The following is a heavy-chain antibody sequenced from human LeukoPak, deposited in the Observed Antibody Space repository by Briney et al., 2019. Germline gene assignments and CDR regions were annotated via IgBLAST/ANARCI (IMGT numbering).Heavy chain of an antibody. CDR3: ASYCSSTSCYSAPPRNFDY. Sequence: SETLSLTCTVSGGSISSSSYYWGWIRQPPGKGLEWIGSIYYSGSTYYNPSLKSRVTISVDTSKNQFSLKLSSVTAADTAVYYCASYCSSTSCYSAPPRNFDYWGRGTLVTVSS. J-gene: IGHJ4*02. D-gene: IGHD2-2*02. CDR2: IYYSGST. V-gene: IGHV4-39*07. CDR1: GGSISSSSYY.